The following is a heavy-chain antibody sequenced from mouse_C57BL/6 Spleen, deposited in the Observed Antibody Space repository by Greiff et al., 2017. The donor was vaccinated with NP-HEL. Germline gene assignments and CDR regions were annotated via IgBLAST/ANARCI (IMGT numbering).Heavy chain of an antibody. D-gene: IGHD1-1*01. J-gene: IGHJ1*03. V-gene: IGHV1-82*01. Sequence: VQLQQSGPELVKPGASVKISCKASGYAFSSSWMNWVKQRPGKGLEWIGRIYPGDGDTNYNGKFKGKATLTADKSSSTAYMQLSSLTSEDSAVYVCASPITRGYFDVWGTGTTVTVSS. CDR2: IYPGDGDT. CDR3: ASPITRGYFDV. CDR1: GYAFSSSW.